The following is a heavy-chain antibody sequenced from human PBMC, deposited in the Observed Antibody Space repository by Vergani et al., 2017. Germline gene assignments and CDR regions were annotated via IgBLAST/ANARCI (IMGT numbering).Heavy chain of an antibody. CDR2: ISSGGGAI. CDR3: ARDLVGATGGGY. CDR1: GFKFSDYY. Sequence: QVHLVESGGGLVKPGGSLRLSCAASGFKFSDYYMSWIRQAPGKGLEWVSYISSGGGAIYHADSVKGRFTISRDNAKSSLYLQMNSLRDEDTAVYYCARDLVGATGGGYWGQGTLVTVSS. V-gene: IGHV3-11*04. D-gene: IGHD1-26*01. J-gene: IGHJ4*02.